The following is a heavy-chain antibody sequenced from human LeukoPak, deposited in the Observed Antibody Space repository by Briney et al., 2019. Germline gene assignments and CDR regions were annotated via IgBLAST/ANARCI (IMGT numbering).Heavy chain of an antibody. Sequence: PGGSLRLSCAAYGFTFSSYSMNWVRQAPGKGLEWASFISTSSSYIYYADSVKGRFTISRDNAKNSLYLEMNSLRDGDTAVYYCAKGRVGPYPGTYYWGQGTQVTVSS. V-gene: IGHV3-21*01. CDR3: AKGRVGPYPGTYY. CDR1: GFTFSSYS. J-gene: IGHJ4*02. D-gene: IGHD1-26*01. CDR2: ISTSSSYI.